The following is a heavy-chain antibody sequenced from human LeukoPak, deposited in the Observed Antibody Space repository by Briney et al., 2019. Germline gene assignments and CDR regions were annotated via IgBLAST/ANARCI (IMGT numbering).Heavy chain of an antibody. CDR2: INHSGST. CDR3: ARLSRLLWFGELRGLDY. CDR1: GGSFSGYY. Sequence: SETLSLTCAVYGGSFSGYYWSWIRQPPGKGLEWIGEINHSGSTNCNPSLKSRVTISVDTSKNQFSLKLSSVTAADTAVYYCARLSRLLWFGELRGLDYWGQGTLVTVSS. D-gene: IGHD3-10*01. V-gene: IGHV4-34*01. J-gene: IGHJ4*02.